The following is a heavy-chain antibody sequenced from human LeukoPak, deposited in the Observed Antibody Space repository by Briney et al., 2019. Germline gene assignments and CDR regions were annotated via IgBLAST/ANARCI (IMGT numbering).Heavy chain of an antibody. CDR1: GFTFSSFW. Sequence: PGGSLRLSCAASGFTFSSFWMTWVRQAPGKGLEWVANINQDGSVKNFVDSVKGRFTISRDNAKNSLYLQMNSLRAGGTAVYYCASALYANSCLWGQGTLVTVSS. D-gene: IGHD2-8*01. J-gene: IGHJ4*02. CDR2: INQDGSVK. V-gene: IGHV3-7*01. CDR3: ASALYANSCL.